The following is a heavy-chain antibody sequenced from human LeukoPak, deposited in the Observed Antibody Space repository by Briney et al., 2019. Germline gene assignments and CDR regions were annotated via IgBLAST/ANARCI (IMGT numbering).Heavy chain of an antibody. J-gene: IGHJ4*02. CDR3: ARHLIPSDQLLFDY. CDR1: GGSISSYY. CDR2: IYYSGST. V-gene: IGHV4-59*08. D-gene: IGHD2-2*01. Sequence: SETLSLTCTVSGGSISSYYWSWIRQPPGKGLEWIGYIYYSGSTNYNPSLKSRVTISVDTSKNQFSLKLSSVTAADTAVYYCARHLIPSDQLLFDYWGQGTLVTVSS.